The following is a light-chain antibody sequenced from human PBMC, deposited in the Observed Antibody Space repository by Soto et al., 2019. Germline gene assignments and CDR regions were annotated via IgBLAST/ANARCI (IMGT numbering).Light chain of an antibody. Sequence: IHSTHSPSTLSASVLYSGTITCLSSQSISSWLAWYQQKPRQAPKLLIYDASSLESGVPSRFSGSGSGTDFTLTISSLQPDDFATYYCQQYNHYSGLTFGGGTKVDIK. CDR1: QSISSW. CDR2: DAS. CDR3: QQYNHYSGLT. V-gene: IGKV1-5*01. J-gene: IGKJ4*01.